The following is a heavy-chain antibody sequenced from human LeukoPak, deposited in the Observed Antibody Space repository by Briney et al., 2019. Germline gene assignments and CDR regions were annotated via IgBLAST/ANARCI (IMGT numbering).Heavy chain of an antibody. CDR1: GYSFTSYW. CDR3: ARATIFGVVIGPFDY. Sequence: GESLKISCKGSGYSFTSYWIGWVRQMPGKGLDWMGIIYPGDSDTRYSPSFQGQVTISADKSISTAYLQWSSLKASDTAMYYCARATIFGVVIGPFDYWGQGTLVTVSS. D-gene: IGHD3-3*01. J-gene: IGHJ4*02. CDR2: IYPGDSDT. V-gene: IGHV5-51*01.